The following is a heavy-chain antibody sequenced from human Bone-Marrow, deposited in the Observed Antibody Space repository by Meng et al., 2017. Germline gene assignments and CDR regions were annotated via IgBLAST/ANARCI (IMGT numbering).Heavy chain of an antibody. D-gene: IGHD3-10*01. CDR3: ARVHGSGSYQDAYYYYGMDV. J-gene: IGHJ6*02. Sequence: GESLKISCAASGFTFSSYAMHWVRQAPGKGLEWVAVISYDGSNKYYADSVKGRFTISRDNSKNTLYLQMNSLRAEDTAVYYCARVHGSGSYQDAYYYYGMDVWGQGTTVTVSS. V-gene: IGHV3-30*01. CDR1: GFTFSSYA. CDR2: ISYDGSNK.